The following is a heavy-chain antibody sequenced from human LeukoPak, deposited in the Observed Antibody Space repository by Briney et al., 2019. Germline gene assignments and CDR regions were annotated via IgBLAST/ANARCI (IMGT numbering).Heavy chain of an antibody. CDR1: GFSISSYY. V-gene: IGHV4-59*08. Sequence: SETLSLTCTVSGFSISSYYWSWIRQPPGKGLEWIGYIYYSGSTNYNPSLKSRVTISVDTSKNQFSLKLSSVTAADTAVYYCARTPDCSSTSCHYYYYYGMDVWGQGTTVTVSS. D-gene: IGHD2-2*01. CDR2: IYYSGST. CDR3: ARTPDCSSTSCHYYYYYGMDV. J-gene: IGHJ6*02.